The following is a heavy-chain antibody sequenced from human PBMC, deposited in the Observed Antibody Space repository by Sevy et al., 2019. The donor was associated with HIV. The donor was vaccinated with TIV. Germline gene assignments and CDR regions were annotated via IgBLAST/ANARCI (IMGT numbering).Heavy chain of an antibody. CDR3: ARGKVLFDY. J-gene: IGHJ4*02. CDR2: IYHNGST. D-gene: IGHD3-10*01. Sequence: SETLSLTCTVSGDSFSNYYWSWIRQSPGKGLEWIGYIYHNGSTHFNRSLKRRVTISVYTSKNQFSLKLNSVTAADTAVYYCARGKVLFDYWGQGTLVTVSS. CDR1: GDSFSNYY. V-gene: IGHV4-59*01.